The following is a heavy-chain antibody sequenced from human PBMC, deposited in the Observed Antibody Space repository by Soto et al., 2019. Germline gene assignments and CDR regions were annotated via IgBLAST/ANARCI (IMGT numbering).Heavy chain of an antibody. D-gene: IGHD3-10*01. Sequence: PGGSLRLSCAASGFTFSSYSMNWVRQAPGKGLEWVSSISSSSSYIYYADSVKGRFTISRDNAKNSLYLQMNSLRAEDTAVYYCASPPKRGAMNYYGMDVWGQGTTVTVSS. CDR2: ISSSSSYI. CDR3: ASPPKRGAMNYYGMDV. J-gene: IGHJ6*02. CDR1: GFTFSSYS. V-gene: IGHV3-21*01.